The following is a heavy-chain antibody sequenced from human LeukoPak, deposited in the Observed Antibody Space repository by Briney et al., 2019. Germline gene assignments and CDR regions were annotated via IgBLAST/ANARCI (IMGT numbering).Heavy chain of an antibody. J-gene: IGHJ6*02. V-gene: IGHV4-4*07. CDR2: IYTSGST. CDR3: AREDYYDSSGYPYYYGMDA. Sequence: SETLSLTCTVSGGSISSYYWSWIRQPAGKGLEWIGRIYTSGSTNYNPSLKSRVTMSVDTSKNQFSLKLSSVTAADTAVYYCAREDYYDSSGYPYYYGMDAWGQGTTVTVSS. D-gene: IGHD3-22*01. CDR1: GGSISSYY.